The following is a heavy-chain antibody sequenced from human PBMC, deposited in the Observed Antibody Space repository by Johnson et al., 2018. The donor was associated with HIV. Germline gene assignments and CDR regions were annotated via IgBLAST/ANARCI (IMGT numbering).Heavy chain of an antibody. CDR1: GFNFSSYD. Sequence: EVHLVESGGGLVQPGGSLRLSCTASGFNFSSYDMHWVRQAPGKGLEWVANVKQDGSEKYYVDSVKGRFTISRDNAKNTLYLQMNSLRAEDTAVYYCAKGATYYYGSGSYYTGSAFDIWAKGQWSPSLQ. D-gene: IGHD3-10*01. V-gene: IGHV3-7*05. CDR2: VKQDGSEK. CDR3: AKGATYYYGSGSYYTGSAFDI. J-gene: IGHJ3*02.